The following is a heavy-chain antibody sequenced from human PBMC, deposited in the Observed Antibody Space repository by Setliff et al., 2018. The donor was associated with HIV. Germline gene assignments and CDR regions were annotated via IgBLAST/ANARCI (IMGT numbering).Heavy chain of an antibody. J-gene: IGHJ4*02. CDR3: ASFPYADRPVPPY. Sequence: SETLSLTCAVYNESLSEYYWSWIRQPPGKRLEWIGEINHRGITNYNPSLSSRVTLSMDTSKNQFSLTLTSVTAADTAVYYCASFPYADRPVPPYWGQGILVTVSS. CDR2: INHRGIT. D-gene: IGHD4-17*01. CDR1: NESLSEYY. V-gene: IGHV4-34*01.